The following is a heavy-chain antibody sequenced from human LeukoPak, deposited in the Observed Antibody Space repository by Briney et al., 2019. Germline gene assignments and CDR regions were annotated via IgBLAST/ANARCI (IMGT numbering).Heavy chain of an antibody. CDR2: INPNSGGT. CDR3: ARESNLVIAVADPASLGY. J-gene: IGHJ4*02. Sequence: ASVKVSCKASGYTFTGYYMHWVRQAPGQGLEWMGWINPNSGGTNYAQKFQGRVTMTRDTSISTAYMELSRLRSDDTAVYYCARESNLVIAVADPASLGYWGQGTLVTVSS. V-gene: IGHV1-2*02. CDR1: GYTFTGYY. D-gene: IGHD6-19*01.